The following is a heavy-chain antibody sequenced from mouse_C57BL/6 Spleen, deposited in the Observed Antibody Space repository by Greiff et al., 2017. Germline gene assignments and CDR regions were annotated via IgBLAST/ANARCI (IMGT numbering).Heavy chain of an antibody. CDR1: GFTFSDYG. CDR3: ARDYYYAMDY. V-gene: IGHV5-17*01. CDR2: ISSGSSTI. J-gene: IGHJ4*01. Sequence: EVQVVESGGGLVKPGGSLKLSCAASGFTFSDYGMHWVRQAPETGLAWVAYISSGSSTIYYADTVKGRFTISRDNAKNTLFLQMTSLRSEDTAMYYCARDYYYAMDYLGQGTSVTVSS.